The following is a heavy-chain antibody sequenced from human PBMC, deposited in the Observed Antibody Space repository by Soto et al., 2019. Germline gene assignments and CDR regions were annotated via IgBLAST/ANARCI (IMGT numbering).Heavy chain of an antibody. Sequence: GASVKVSCKASGYTFTGYYMHWVRQAPGQGLEWMGWINPNSGGTNYAQKFQGWVTMTRDTSISTAYMELSRLRSDDTAVYYCARGRIAARPLLAFWGQGTLVTVSS. CDR3: ARGRIAARPLLAF. J-gene: IGHJ1*01. CDR2: INPNSGGT. CDR1: GYTFTGYY. D-gene: IGHD6-6*01. V-gene: IGHV1-2*04.